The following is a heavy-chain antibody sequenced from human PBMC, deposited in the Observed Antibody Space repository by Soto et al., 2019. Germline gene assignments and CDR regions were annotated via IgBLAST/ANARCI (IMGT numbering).Heavy chain of an antibody. CDR1: GGTFSSYA. CDR2: IIPIFGTA. J-gene: IGHJ3*02. V-gene: IGHV1-69*06. CDR3: ARARDPVYTDDAFDI. Sequence: GASVKVSCKASGGTFSSYAISWVRQAPGQGLEWMGGIIPIFGTANYAQKFQGRVTITADKSTSTAYMELSSLRSEDTAVYYCARARDPVYTDDAFDIWGQGTMVTVSS. D-gene: IGHD1-20*01.